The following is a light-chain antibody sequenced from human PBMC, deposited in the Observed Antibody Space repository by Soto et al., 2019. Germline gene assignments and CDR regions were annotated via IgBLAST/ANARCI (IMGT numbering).Light chain of an antibody. CDR1: SSDVGGYNY. Sequence: QSFLTQPPSASGSPGQSVTISCTGTSSDVGGYNYVSWYQQHPGKAPKLMIYEVSKRPSGVPDRFSGSKSGNTASLTVSGLQAEDEADYYCSSYAGSNNFGVFGTGTKVTDL. J-gene: IGLJ1*01. V-gene: IGLV2-8*01. CDR2: EVS. CDR3: SSYAGSNNFGV.